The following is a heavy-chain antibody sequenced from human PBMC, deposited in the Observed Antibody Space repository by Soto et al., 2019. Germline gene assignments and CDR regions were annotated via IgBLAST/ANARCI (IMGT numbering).Heavy chain of an antibody. CDR3: ARDHSSLGTDV. V-gene: IGHV3-21*01. CDR2: ISSSSSYI. CDR1: GFTFGSYS. Sequence: LRLSCAASGFTFGSYSMNWVRQAPGKGLEWVSSISSSSSYIYYADSVKGRFTISRDNAKNSLYLQMNSLRAEDTAVYYCARDHSSLGTDVWGQGTTVTVSS. J-gene: IGHJ6*02. D-gene: IGHD6-13*01.